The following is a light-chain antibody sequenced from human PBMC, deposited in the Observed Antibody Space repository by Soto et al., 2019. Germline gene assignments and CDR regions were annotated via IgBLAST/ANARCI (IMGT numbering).Light chain of an antibody. CDR1: TSDIGSYNY. CDR3: SSKTTTNSQGV. CDR2: DVN. Sequence: QSALTQPASVSGSPGQSITISCPGTTSDIGSYNYVAWYQQHPGKAPKLMIFDVNRRPSGISSRFSGSKSGNTASLTIAGLQAEDDADYYCSSKTTTNSQGVLGGGTKLTVL. J-gene: IGLJ2*01. V-gene: IGLV2-14*01.